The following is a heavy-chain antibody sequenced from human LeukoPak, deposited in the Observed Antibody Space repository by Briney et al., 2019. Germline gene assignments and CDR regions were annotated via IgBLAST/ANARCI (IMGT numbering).Heavy chain of an antibody. Sequence: ASVKVSCKASGYTFTGYYMHWVRQAPGQGLEWMGWINPNSGGTNYAQKFQGRVTMTRDTSISTAYMELSRLRSDDTAVYYCASEVAVAGTRIDYWGQGTLATVSS. CDR2: INPNSGGT. D-gene: IGHD6-19*01. J-gene: IGHJ4*02. V-gene: IGHV1-2*02. CDR3: ASEVAVAGTRIDY. CDR1: GYTFTGYY.